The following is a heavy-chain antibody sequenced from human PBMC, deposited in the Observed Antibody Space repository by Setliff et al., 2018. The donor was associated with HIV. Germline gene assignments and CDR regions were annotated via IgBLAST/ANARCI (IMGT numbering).Heavy chain of an antibody. V-gene: IGHV3-33*01. J-gene: IGHJ3*02. CDR2: IWYDGSSE. CDR3: ARTYYYDASGYYRPFDI. Sequence: GGSLRLSCAASGFTFSNYGMHWVRQAPGKGLEWVAVIWYDGSSEYYGDSVKGRFTISRDNAKNSLYLQMNSLRAEDTAVYYCARTYYYDASGYYRPFDIWGQGTMVTVSS. CDR1: GFTFSNYG. D-gene: IGHD3-22*01.